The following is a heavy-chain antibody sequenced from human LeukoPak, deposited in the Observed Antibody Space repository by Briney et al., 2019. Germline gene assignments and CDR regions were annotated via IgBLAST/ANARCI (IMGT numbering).Heavy chain of an antibody. CDR2: IYSDAST. CDR3: ARGGSGGANDY. Sequence: PGGSLRLSCAASGFTVSSNYMSWVRQAPGKGLEWVAVIYSDASTYYADSVKGRFTISRDNSKNTLYLQMNSLRVEDTAVYYCARGGSGGANDYWGQGTLVTVSS. J-gene: IGHJ4*02. D-gene: IGHD3-16*01. CDR1: GFTVSSNY. V-gene: IGHV3-53*01.